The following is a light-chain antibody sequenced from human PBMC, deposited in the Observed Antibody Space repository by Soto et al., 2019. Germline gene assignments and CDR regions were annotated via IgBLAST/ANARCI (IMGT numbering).Light chain of an antibody. CDR1: QNIRSR. V-gene: IGKV1-5*01. CDR2: DAS. J-gene: IGKJ5*01. CDR3: QQYNSYSRT. Sequence: DFQMTQSPSTLSASVGDRVTITCRASQNIRSRLAWFQQKPGKAPKLLIYDASSLESGVPQRFSGSGSGTEFTLTISSLQTDDFSTYYCQQYNSYSRTFGQGTRLEIK.